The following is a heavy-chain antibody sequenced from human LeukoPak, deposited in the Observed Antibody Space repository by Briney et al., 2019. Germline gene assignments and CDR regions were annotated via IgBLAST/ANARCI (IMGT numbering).Heavy chain of an antibody. CDR2: MSSSSSNI. D-gene: IGHD4-23*01. Sequence: GRSLRLFCAASGFTVAMYSMNSVSQAAGKGLEWLSYMSSSSSNIHYAVSVKGLFNIYRDNAKNSLYLQMHSLRDEDTAVYYCAKGDYGGTLDLDYWGQGTLVTVSS. CDR3: AKGDYGGTLDLDY. V-gene: IGHV3-48*02. CDR1: GFTVAMYS. J-gene: IGHJ4*02.